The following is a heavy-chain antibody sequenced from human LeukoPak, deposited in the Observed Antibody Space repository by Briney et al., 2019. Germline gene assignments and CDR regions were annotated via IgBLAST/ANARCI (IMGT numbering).Heavy chain of an antibody. CDR2: INPSGGST. Sequence: WASVKVSCKASGYTFISYYIHWVRQAPGQGLEWMGIINPSGGSTSYAQKFQGRVTMTRDTSTSTVYMELSSLRSEDTAVYYCARFSGFNIYYFDYWGQGTLVTVSS. V-gene: IGHV1-46*01. D-gene: IGHD3-22*01. CDR1: GYTFISYY. CDR3: ARFSGFNIYYFDY. J-gene: IGHJ4*02.